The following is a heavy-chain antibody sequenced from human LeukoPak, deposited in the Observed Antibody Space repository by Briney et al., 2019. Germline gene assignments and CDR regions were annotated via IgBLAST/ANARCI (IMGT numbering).Heavy chain of an antibody. J-gene: IGHJ4*02. V-gene: IGHV3-23*01. Sequence: PGGSLRLSCAASGFSFSSYAMSWVRQAPGKGLEWVSAISSSGYTTYYADSVKGRFSISRDNSKNTVYLQMNSLRAEDTAVYYCARDPDVAVAGTPLFDYWGQGTLVTVSS. CDR1: GFSFSSYA. CDR3: ARDPDVAVAGTPLFDY. CDR2: ISSSGYTT. D-gene: IGHD6-19*01.